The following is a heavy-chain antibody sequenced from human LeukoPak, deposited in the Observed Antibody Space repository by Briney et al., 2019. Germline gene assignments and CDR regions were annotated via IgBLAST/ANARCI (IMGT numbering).Heavy chain of an antibody. D-gene: IGHD6-13*01. CDR1: GGSISSYY. CDR2: IYTSGST. CDR3: ARGDSSSSWSDAVPTSYYYYYGMDV. J-gene: IGHJ6*02. V-gene: IGHV4-4*07. Sequence: PSETLSLTCTVSGGSISSYYWSWIRQPAGKGLEWIGRIYTSGSTNYNPSLKSRATMSVDTSKNKFSLKLSSVTAADTAVYYCARGDSSSSWSDAVPTSYYYYYGMDVWGQGTTVTVSS.